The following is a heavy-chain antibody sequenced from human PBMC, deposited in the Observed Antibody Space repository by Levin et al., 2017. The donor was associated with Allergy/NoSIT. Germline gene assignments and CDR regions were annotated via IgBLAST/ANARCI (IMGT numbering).Heavy chain of an antibody. CDR3: ARGYKPYSSSWYYFDY. V-gene: IGHV3-33*01. Sequence: LSLTCAASPFSFRSSGMHWVRQAPGKGLEWVALIWYDESNKYYADSVRGRFTISRDESKNTLYLQMNSLRAEDTAVYYCARGYKPYSSSWYYFDYWGQGTLVTVSS. D-gene: IGHD6-13*01. CDR1: PFSFRSSG. J-gene: IGHJ4*02. CDR2: IWYDESNK.